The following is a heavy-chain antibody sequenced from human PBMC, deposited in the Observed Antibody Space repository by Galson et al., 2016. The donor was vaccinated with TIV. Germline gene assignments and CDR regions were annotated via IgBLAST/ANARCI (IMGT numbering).Heavy chain of an antibody. Sequence: QSGAEVKKPGEFLKISCRGSGYSFSDYWIAWVRQMPGKGLEWMGIIYPGDSHTKYSPSFQGQVTISADKSTSTAYLQWSNLKASDSGMYYCARQPRTTMVQLDVDYYFAVWGKGTTVTVSS. J-gene: IGHJ6*03. V-gene: IGHV5-51*01. D-gene: IGHD5-18*01. CDR2: IYPGDSHT. CDR1: GYSFSDYW. CDR3: ARQPRTTMVQLDVDYYFAV.